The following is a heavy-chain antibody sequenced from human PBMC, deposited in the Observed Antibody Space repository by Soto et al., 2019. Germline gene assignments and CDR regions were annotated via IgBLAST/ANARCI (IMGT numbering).Heavy chain of an antibody. CDR3: ARGGGGRWYSGDY. Sequence: QVQLVQSGAEVKKPGASVKVSCKASGYTFTNYHIHWVRQATGQGLEWMGWMNPNSGDTGYAQKFQGRVTMTRDTSITAAYMGRSGLRSEDTAVYYCARGGGGRWYSGDYWGQGTLVTVSS. V-gene: IGHV1-8*01. CDR1: GYTFTNYH. J-gene: IGHJ4*02. CDR2: MNPNSGDT. D-gene: IGHD6-13*01.